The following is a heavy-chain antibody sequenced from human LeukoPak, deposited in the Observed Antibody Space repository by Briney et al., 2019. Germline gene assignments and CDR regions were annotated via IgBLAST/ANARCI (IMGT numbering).Heavy chain of an antibody. CDR1: GGPISSGGYS. J-gene: IGHJ4*02. CDR3: ARGERGRFYDY. Sequence: PSETLSLTCAVSGGPISSGGYSWSWIRQPPGKGLEWIGYIYHSGSTYYNPSLKSRVTISVDRSKNQFSLKLSSVTAADTAVYYCARGERGRFYDYWGQGTLVTVSS. CDR2: IYHSGST. V-gene: IGHV4-30-2*01. D-gene: IGHD2/OR15-2a*01.